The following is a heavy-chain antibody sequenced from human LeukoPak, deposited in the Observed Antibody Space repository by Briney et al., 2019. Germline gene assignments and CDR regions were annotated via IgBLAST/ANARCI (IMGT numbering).Heavy chain of an antibody. CDR2: ITGSSSYI. V-gene: IGHV3-21*01. CDR1: GFTFSTYY. J-gene: IGHJ4*02. CDR3: ASGFSSSPYFDY. D-gene: IGHD6-6*01. Sequence: KPGGSLRLSCAASGFTFSTYYMNWVRQAPGKGLEWVSFITGSSSYIYYTDSVKGRFTISRDNAKNSLFLQMNSLRDEDTAVYYCASGFSSSPYFDYWGQGTLVTVSS.